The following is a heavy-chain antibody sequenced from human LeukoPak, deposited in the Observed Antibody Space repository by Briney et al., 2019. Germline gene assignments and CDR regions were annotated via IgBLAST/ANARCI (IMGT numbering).Heavy chain of an antibody. CDR1: GFTFSSYW. CDR2: IKQDGSEK. V-gene: IGHV3-7*01. Sequence: GSLRLSCAASGFTFSSYWMSWVRQAPGEGLEWVANIKQDGSEKYYVDSVKGRFTISRDNAKNSLYLQMNSRRAEDTAVYYCARETYDSSGYGRAYFDYWGQGTLVTVSS. CDR3: ARETYDSSGYGRAYFDY. J-gene: IGHJ4*02. D-gene: IGHD3-22*01.